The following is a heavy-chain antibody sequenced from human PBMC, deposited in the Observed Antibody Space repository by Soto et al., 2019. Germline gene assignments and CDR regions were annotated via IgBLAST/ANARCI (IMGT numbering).Heavy chain of an antibody. Sequence: QVQLVQSGAEVKKPGSSVKVSCKASGGTFSSYAISWVRQAPGQGLEWMGGIIPIFGTANYAQKFQGRVTITADESTSTAYMELSSLRSEDTAVYYCASDFWSGSPSYYYGMDVWGQGTTVTVSS. J-gene: IGHJ6*02. CDR2: IIPIFGTA. CDR3: ASDFWSGSPSYYYGMDV. V-gene: IGHV1-69*01. D-gene: IGHD3-3*01. CDR1: GGTFSSYA.